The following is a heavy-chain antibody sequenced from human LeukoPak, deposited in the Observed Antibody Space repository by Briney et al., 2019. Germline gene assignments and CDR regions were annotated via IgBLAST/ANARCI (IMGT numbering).Heavy chain of an antibody. V-gene: IGHV3-30-3*01. CDR3: AREPYFYGSGSYYNFDF. CDR2: TSYDGNNI. Sequence: GGSLRLSCAASGFSFNIFSMHWVRQAPGKGLEWVAVTSYDGNNIFYAASVKGRFTISRDNSKNTLSLQMTSLRPEDTALYYCAREPYFYGSGSYYNFDFWGQGTLVTVSS. J-gene: IGHJ4*02. CDR1: GFSFNIFS. D-gene: IGHD3-10*01.